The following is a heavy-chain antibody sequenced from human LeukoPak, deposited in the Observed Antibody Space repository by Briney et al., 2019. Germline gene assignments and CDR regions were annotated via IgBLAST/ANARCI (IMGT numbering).Heavy chain of an antibody. CDR1: GFTFSNNW. V-gene: IGHV3-74*01. J-gene: IGHJ4*02. D-gene: IGHD3-10*01. Sequence: GGSLRLSCAASGFTFSNNWMHWVRQAPGEGLVWVSRIDNDGSSTVYAGSVKGRFTISRDNAKNTMYLQMNSLRAEDTAVYYCVRGYSSGNYWLFDYWGQGTLVTVSS. CDR3: VRGYSSGNYWLFDY. CDR2: IDNDGSST.